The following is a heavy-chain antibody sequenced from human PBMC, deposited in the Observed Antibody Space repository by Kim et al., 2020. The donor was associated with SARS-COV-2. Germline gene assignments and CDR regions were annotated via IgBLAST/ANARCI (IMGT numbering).Heavy chain of an antibody. D-gene: IGHD1-26*01. J-gene: IGHJ4*03. CDR1: GGSISSSSYY. CDR3: ARHHGAVGWYGVGAY. CDR2: IYYSGST. Sequence: SETLSLTCTVSGGSISSSSYYWGWIRQPPGKGLEWIGSIYYSGSTYYNPSLKSRVTISVDTSKNQFSLKLSSVTAADTAVYYCARHHGAVGWYGVGAYWGARTLLTLSP. V-gene: IGHV4-39*01.